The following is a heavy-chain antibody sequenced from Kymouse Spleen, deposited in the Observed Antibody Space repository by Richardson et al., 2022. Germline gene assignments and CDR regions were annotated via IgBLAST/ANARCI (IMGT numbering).Heavy chain of an antibody. V-gene: IGHV4-39*01. CDR1: GGSISSSSYY. Sequence: QLQLQESGPGLVKPSETLSLTCTVSGGSISSSSYYWGWIRQPPGKGLEWIGSIYYSGSTYYNPSLKSRVTISVDTSKNQFSLKLSSVTAADTAVYYCARRDYYYGSGSPYYFDYWGQGTLVTVSS. CDR3: ARRDYYYGSGSPYYFDY. D-gene: IGHD3-10*01. J-gene: IGHJ4*02. CDR2: IYYSGST.